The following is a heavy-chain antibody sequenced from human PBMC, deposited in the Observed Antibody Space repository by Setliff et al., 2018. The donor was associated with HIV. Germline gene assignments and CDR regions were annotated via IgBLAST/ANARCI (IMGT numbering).Heavy chain of an antibody. V-gene: IGHV4-4*08. CDR2: IYTSGST. CDR3: ARCYYNFWSGYPLDYMDV. Sequence: NPSETLSLTCTVSGGSISSHYWSWIRQPPGKGLEWIGHIYTSGSTNYNPSLKSRVTMSVGTSKNQFSLKLSSVTAADTAMYYCARCYYNFWSGYPLDYMDVWGKGTTVTVSS. J-gene: IGHJ6*03. D-gene: IGHD3-3*01. CDR1: GGSISSHY.